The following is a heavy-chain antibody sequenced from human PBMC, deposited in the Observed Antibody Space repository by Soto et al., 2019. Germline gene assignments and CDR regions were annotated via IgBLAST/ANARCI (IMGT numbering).Heavy chain of an antibody. J-gene: IGHJ4*02. D-gene: IGHD2-2*01. CDR3: ASVCSSTSCYYQGLVY. Sequence: VASVKVSCKASGYTFTSYAMHWVRQAPGQRLEWMGWINAGNGNTKYSQKFQGRVTITRDTSASTAYMELSSLRSEDTAVYYCASVCSSTSCYYQGLVYWGQGTLVTVSS. CDR1: GYTFTSYA. CDR2: INAGNGNT. V-gene: IGHV1-3*01.